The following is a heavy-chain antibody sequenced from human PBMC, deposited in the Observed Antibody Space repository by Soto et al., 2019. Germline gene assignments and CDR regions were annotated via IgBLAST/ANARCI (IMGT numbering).Heavy chain of an antibody. CDR3: AKRSQSDYGDYGANGMDV. CDR2: ISGSGGST. V-gene: IGHV3-23*01. CDR1: GFTFSSYA. J-gene: IGHJ6*02. D-gene: IGHD4-17*01. Sequence: GGSLRLSCAASGFTFSSYAMSWVRQAPGKGLEWVSAISGSGGSTYYADSVKGRFTISRDNSKNTLYLQMNSLRAEDTAVYYCAKRSQSDYGDYGANGMDVWGQGTTVTVSS.